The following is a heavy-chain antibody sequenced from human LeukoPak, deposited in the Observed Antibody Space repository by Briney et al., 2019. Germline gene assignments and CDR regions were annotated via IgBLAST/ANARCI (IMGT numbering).Heavy chain of an antibody. CDR3: AREGDSSVYYDY. Sequence: SETLSLTCAVYRGSFSGYYWSWIRQPPGKGLEWIGEIHHSGSTNYNPSLRSRVTISVDTSKNQFSLKLSSVTAADTAVYYCAREGDSSVYYDYWGQGTLVTVSS. D-gene: IGHD3-22*01. CDR1: RGSFSGYY. J-gene: IGHJ4*02. V-gene: IGHV4-34*01. CDR2: IHHSGST.